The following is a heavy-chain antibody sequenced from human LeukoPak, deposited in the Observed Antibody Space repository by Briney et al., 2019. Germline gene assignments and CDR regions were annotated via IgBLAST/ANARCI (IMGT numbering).Heavy chain of an antibody. Sequence: SETLSLTCAVYGGSFSGYYWSWIRQPPGKGLEWIGEINHSGSTNYNPSLKSRVTISVDTSKNQFSLKLSSVTAADTAVYYCARAPGLDGWGQGTLVTVSS. V-gene: IGHV4-34*01. CDR2: INHSGST. J-gene: IGHJ4*02. CDR3: ARAPGLDG. CDR1: GGSFSGYY. D-gene: IGHD5-12*01.